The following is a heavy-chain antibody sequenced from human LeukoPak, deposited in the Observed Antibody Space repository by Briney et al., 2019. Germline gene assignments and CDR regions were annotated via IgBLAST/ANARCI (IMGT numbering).Heavy chain of an antibody. J-gene: IGHJ2*01. D-gene: IGHD3-16*02. CDR1: GFTFSNYA. V-gene: IGHV3-23*01. CDR3: AKALSSSFYYFDL. CDR2: IHGGGGVT. Sequence: GGSLRLSCAASGFTFSNYAMNWVRQAPEKGLEWVSTIHGGGGVTYYADSVKGRFTISRDNSRNTLYLQMNSLRAEDTAVYYCAKALSSSFYYFDLGGRGTLVTVSS.